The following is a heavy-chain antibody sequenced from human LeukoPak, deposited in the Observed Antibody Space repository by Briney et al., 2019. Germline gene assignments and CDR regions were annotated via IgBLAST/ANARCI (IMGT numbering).Heavy chain of an antibody. CDR1: GGSISSYY. CDR2: IYHSGST. Sequence: SETLSLTCTVSGGSISSYYWSWIRQPPGKGLEWIAYIYHSGSTNYNPSLKSRVTISIDTSKNQFSLKLSSVTAADTAVYYCARGADYYDSSGYKWFDPWGQGTLVTVSS. CDR3: ARGADYYDSSGYKWFDP. J-gene: IGHJ5*02. V-gene: IGHV4-59*01. D-gene: IGHD3-22*01.